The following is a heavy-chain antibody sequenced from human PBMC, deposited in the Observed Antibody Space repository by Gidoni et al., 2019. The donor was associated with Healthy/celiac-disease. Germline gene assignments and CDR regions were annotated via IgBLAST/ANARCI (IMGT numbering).Heavy chain of an antibody. J-gene: IGHJ4*02. Sequence: QVQLQESGPGLVKPSQTLSLTCTVSGGSISSGGYYWSWIRQHPGKGLEWIGYIYYSGSTYYNPSLKSRVTISVDTSKNQFSLKLSSVTAADTAVYYCARASYYYGSGRPSGGIDYWGQGTLVTVSS. CDR1: GGSISSGGYY. D-gene: IGHD3-10*01. V-gene: IGHV4-31*03. CDR2: IYYSGST. CDR3: ARASYYYGSGRPSGGIDY.